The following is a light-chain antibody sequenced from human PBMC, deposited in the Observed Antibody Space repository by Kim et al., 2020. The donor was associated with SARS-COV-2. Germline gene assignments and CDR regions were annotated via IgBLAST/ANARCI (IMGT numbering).Light chain of an antibody. CDR3: QQYNSYPVT. J-gene: IGKJ4*01. V-gene: IGKV1-5*03. CDR1: QSISSW. Sequence: ASVGDRVTITCRASQSISSWLALYQQKPGKAPKLLIYKASSLVTGVPSRFGGSESGTEFTLTISSLQPDDFATYYCQQYNSYPVTFGGGTKVDIK. CDR2: KAS.